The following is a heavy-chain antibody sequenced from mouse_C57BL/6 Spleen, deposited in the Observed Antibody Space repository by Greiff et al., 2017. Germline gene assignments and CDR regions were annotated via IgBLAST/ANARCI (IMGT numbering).Heavy chain of an antibody. CDR3: ARRGSYDYWYFDV. D-gene: IGHD1-1*01. V-gene: IGHV14-2*01. J-gene: IGHJ1*03. CDR1: GFNIKDYY. Sequence: EVKLMESGAELVKPGASVKLSCTASGFNIKDYYMHWVKQRTEQGLEWIGRIDPEDGETKYAPKVQGKATITADTSSNTAYLQLSSLTSEDTAVYYCARRGSYDYWYFDVWGTGTTVTVSS. CDR2: IDPEDGET.